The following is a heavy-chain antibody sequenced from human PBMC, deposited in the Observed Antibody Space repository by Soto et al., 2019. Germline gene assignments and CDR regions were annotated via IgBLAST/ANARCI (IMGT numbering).Heavy chain of an antibody. Sequence: PSETLSLTCAVSGGSISSGGYSWSWIRQPPGKGLEWIGYIYHSGSTYYNPSLKSRVTISVDRSKNQSSLKLSSVTAADTAVYYCARDHRLTTGWFDPWGQGTLVTVSS. CDR2: IYHSGST. J-gene: IGHJ5*02. D-gene: IGHD4-17*01. V-gene: IGHV4-30-2*01. CDR3: ARDHRLTTGWFDP. CDR1: GGSISSGGYS.